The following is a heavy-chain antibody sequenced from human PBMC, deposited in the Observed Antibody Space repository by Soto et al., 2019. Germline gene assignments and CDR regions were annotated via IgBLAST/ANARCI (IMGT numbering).Heavy chain of an antibody. J-gene: IGHJ6*02. CDR2: IIPIFGTA. D-gene: IGHD2-2*01. CDR1: GGTFSSYA. V-gene: IGHV1-69*13. CDR3: ASDLIVVVPAASRRNYYGMDV. Sequence: ASVKVSCKASGGTFSSYAISWVRQAPGQGLEWMGGIIPIFGTANYAQKFQGRVTITADESTSTAYMELSSLRSEDTAVYYCASDLIVVVPAASRRNYYGMDVWGQGTTVTVSS.